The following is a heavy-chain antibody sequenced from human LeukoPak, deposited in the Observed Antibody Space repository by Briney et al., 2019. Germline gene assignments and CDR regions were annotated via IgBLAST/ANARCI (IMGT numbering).Heavy chain of an antibody. V-gene: IGHV1-18*01. J-gene: IGHJ4*02. CDR3: ARGKPQAN. CDR2: ISTYNGNT. CDR1: GYTFTSYD. Sequence: ASVKVSCKAPGYTFTSYDITWVRQAPGQGLEWMGWISTYNGNTNYAQKLQGRVTMTTDTSTSTAYMELRSLRSDDTAMYYCARGKPQANWGQGTLVTVSS.